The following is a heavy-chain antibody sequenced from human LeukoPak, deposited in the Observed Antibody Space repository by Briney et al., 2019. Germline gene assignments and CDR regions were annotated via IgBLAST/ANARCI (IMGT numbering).Heavy chain of an antibody. CDR1: ELTFSSYG. V-gene: IGHV3-30*02. CDR2: IRYDGSTK. CDR3: ASLTWASSQDRWGSGSGDAFDI. J-gene: IGHJ3*02. D-gene: IGHD3-16*01. Sequence: GGSLRLSCSASELTFSSYGMHWVRQAPGKGLEWVAFIRYDGSTKYYTDSVKGRFTISRDNAKNSLYLQMNSLRAEDTALYYCASLTWASSQDRWGSGSGDAFDIWGKGTMVTVSS.